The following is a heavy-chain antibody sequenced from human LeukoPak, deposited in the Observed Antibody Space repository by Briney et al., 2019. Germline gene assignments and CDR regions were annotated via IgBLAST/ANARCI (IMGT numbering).Heavy chain of an antibody. CDR3: ARHGAVTNWFDP. V-gene: IGHV4-39*07. J-gene: IGHJ5*02. D-gene: IGHD2/OR15-2a*01. CDR2: IYYSGST. CDR1: GGSISSSSYY. Sequence: PSETLSLTCTVSGGSISSSSYYWGWIRQPPGKGLEWIGSIYYSGSTYYNPSLKSRVTISVDTSKNQFSLKLSSVTAADTAVYYCARHGAVTNWFDPWGQGTLVTVSS.